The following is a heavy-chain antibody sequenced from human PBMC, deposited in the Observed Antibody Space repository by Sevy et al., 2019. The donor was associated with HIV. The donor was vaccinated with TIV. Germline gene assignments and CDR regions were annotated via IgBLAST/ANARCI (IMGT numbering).Heavy chain of an antibody. CDR2: IHYSGST. D-gene: IGHD5-12*01. CDR3: ARAPPVRSGDESLNWFDP. CDR1: GGPISSYY. J-gene: IGHJ5*02. V-gene: IGHV4-59*01. Sequence: SETLSLTCSVSGGPISSYYWSWIRQPPGKRLEWIGYIHYSGSTNYNPSLNSRLTISVDTSKNQFSLRLTSVTAADPAVYYGARAPPVRSGDESLNWFDPWGQGILVTVSS.